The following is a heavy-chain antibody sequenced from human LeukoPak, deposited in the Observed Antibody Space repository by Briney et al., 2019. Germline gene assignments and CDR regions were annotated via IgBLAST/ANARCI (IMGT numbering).Heavy chain of an antibody. J-gene: IGHJ3*02. V-gene: IGHV3-9*03. CDR2: ISWNSGSI. Sequence: GGSLRLSWAASGFTFSSYAMSWVRQAPGKGLEWVSGISWNSGSIGYADSVKGRFTISRDNAKNSLYLQMNSLRAEDMALYYCAKDASGYYQGDAFDIWGQGTMVTVSS. D-gene: IGHD3-22*01. CDR1: GFTFSSYA. CDR3: AKDASGYYQGDAFDI.